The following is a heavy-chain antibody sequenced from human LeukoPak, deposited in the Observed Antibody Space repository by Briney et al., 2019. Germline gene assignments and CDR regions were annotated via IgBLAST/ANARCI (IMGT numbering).Heavy chain of an antibody. Sequence: SVKVSCKASGGTFSSYAISWVRQAPGRGLEWMGGIIPIFGTANYAQKFQGRVTITTDESTSTAYMELSSLRSEGTAVYYCARGSSGYYYDGDAFDIWGQGTMVTVSS. CDR1: GGTFSSYA. V-gene: IGHV1-69*05. J-gene: IGHJ3*02. D-gene: IGHD3-22*01. CDR3: ARGSSGYYYDGDAFDI. CDR2: IIPIFGTA.